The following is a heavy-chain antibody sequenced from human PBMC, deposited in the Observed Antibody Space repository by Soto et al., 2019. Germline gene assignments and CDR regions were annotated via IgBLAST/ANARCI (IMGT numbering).Heavy chain of an antibody. Sequence: QVQLVESGGGVVQPGRSLRLSCAASGFTFSSYGMHWVRQAPGKGLEWVAVIWYDGSNKYYADSVKGRFTISRNNSKKTLYLQMNSLRAEDTAVYYCARELVSGPNLIAVAGEGYWGQGTLVTVSS. CDR2: IWYDGSNK. D-gene: IGHD6-19*01. V-gene: IGHV3-33*01. J-gene: IGHJ4*02. CDR1: GFTFSSYG. CDR3: ARELVSGPNLIAVAGEGY.